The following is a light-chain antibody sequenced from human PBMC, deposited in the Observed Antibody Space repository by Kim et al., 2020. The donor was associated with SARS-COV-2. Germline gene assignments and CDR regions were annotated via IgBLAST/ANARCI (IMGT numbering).Light chain of an antibody. Sequence: LSPGERATPSWRASQSVSSHLALYQPRPGQAPRLLIYGASNRATGIPDRFSGSGSGTDFTLTISRLEPEDFAVYYCQQYGSLPFTFGPGTKVDIK. CDR1: QSVSSH. V-gene: IGKV3-20*01. J-gene: IGKJ3*01. CDR3: QQYGSLPFT. CDR2: GAS.